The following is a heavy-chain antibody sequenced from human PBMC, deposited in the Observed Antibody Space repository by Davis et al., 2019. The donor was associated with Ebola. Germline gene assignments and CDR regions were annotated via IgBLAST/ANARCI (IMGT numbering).Heavy chain of an antibody. CDR2: IVTAGDT. Sequence: GESLKISCAASRFTFSSYDMHWVRQGTGKGLEWVSAIVTAGDTYYPGSVTGRFTISRENAKNSLYLQMNSLRAEDTAVYYCARVRFGDTAVDYWGQGTLVTVSS. CDR1: RFTFSSYD. CDR3: ARVRFGDTAVDY. J-gene: IGHJ4*02. D-gene: IGHD5-18*01. V-gene: IGHV3-13*01.